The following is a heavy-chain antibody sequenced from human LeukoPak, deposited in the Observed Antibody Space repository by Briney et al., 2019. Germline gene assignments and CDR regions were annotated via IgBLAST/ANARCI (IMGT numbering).Heavy chain of an antibody. CDR2: IRFDGSNK. CDR1: GFSFSSYG. V-gene: IGHV3-30*02. Sequence: PGGSLRLSCAASGFSFSSYGMHWVRQAPGKGLKWVAFIRFDGSNKYYADSVKGRFTISRDNSKNTLYLQMNSLRAEDTAVYYCARGSPMIVVVIFDYWGQGTLVTVSS. J-gene: IGHJ4*02. CDR3: ARGSPMIVVVIFDY. D-gene: IGHD3-22*01.